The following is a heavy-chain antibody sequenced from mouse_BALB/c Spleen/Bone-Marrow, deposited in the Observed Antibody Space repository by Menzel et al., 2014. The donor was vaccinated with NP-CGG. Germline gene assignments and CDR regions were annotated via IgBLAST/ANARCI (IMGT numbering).Heavy chain of an antibody. Sequence: EVQLQQSGAELVKPGASVKLSCTASGFNIKDTYIHWVKQRPEQGLEWIGRIDPANADTKYGPKFQGKATITADTSSNTVYLQFISLTSEDTAIYYCVRAARTFDYWGQGTTLTDSS. CDR2: IDPANADT. CDR1: GFNIKDTY. D-gene: IGHD3-1*01. J-gene: IGHJ2*01. V-gene: IGHV14-3*02. CDR3: VRAARTFDY.